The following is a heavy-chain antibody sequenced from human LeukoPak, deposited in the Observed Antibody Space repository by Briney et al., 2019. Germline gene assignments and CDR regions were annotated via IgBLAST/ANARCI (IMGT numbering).Heavy chain of an antibody. J-gene: IGHJ4*02. CDR3: ARGRRGYSYGPLGY. Sequence: SETLSLTCTVSGGSISSYYWSWIRQPPGKGLEWIGYIYYSGSTNYNPSLKSRVTISVDTSKNQFSLKLSSVTAADTAVYYCARGRRGYSYGPLGYWGQGTLVTVSS. CDR1: GGSISSYY. D-gene: IGHD5-18*01. CDR2: IYYSGST. V-gene: IGHV4-59*01.